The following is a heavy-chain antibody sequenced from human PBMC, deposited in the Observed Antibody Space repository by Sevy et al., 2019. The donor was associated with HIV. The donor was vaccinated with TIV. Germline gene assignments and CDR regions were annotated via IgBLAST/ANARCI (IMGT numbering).Heavy chain of an antibody. Sequence: GGSLILSCVASEFRLSNYAMNWVRQAPGKGLEWVSGISGSGGSSYYADSVKGRFTISRDNSKNTLYLQMNSLRAEDTAMYYCAKDLYYDNSLFDYWGQGILVTVSS. CDR3: AKDLYYDNSLFDY. J-gene: IGHJ4*02. V-gene: IGHV3-23*01. CDR1: EFRLSNYA. CDR2: ISGSGGSS. D-gene: IGHD3-22*01.